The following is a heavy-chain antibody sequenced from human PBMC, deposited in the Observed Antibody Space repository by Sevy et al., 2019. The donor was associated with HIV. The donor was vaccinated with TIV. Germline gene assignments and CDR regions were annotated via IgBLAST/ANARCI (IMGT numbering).Heavy chain of an antibody. V-gene: IGHV5-51*01. J-gene: IGHJ6*02. CDR1: GYSFTSYW. CDR3: AGLASDYYYGTDV. Sequence: GEPLKISCKGSGYSFTSYWIGWVRQMPGKGLEWMGIIYPGDSDTRYSPSFQGQVTISADKSISTAYLQWSSLKASDTAMYYCAGLASDYYYGTDVWGQGTTVTVS. CDR2: IYPGDSDT.